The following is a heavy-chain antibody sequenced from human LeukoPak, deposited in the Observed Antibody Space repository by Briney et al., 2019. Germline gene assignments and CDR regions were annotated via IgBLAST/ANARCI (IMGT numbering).Heavy chain of an antibody. D-gene: IGHD3-3*01. Sequence: ASVKVSFKASGYTFTSYGISWVRQAPGQGLEWIGWISAYNGNTNYAQKLQGRVTMTTDTSTSTAYMELRSLRSDDTAVYYCARANYDFWSGYPYYYYYYYMDVWGKGTTVTVSS. V-gene: IGHV1-18*01. CDR3: ARANYDFWSGYPYYYYYYYMDV. CDR2: ISAYNGNT. CDR1: GYTFTSYG. J-gene: IGHJ6*03.